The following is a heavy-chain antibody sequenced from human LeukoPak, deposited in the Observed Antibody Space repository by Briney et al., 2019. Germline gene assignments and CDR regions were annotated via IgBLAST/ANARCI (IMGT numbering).Heavy chain of an antibody. D-gene: IGHD4/OR15-4a*01. V-gene: IGHV3-64D*06. CDR2: IIRNGGST. J-gene: IGHJ3*02. Sequence: GGSLRLSCSASGFTFNSYPVHWVRQAPGKGLEYVSGIIRNGGSTYYADSVKGRFTISRDNSKNTLYLQMSSLRAEDTAVYYCVKESGFMVAPNSAFDIWGQGTMVTVSA. CDR1: GFTFNSYP. CDR3: VKESGFMVAPNSAFDI.